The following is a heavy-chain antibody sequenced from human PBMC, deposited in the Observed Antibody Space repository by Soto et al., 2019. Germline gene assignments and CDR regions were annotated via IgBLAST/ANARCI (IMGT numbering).Heavy chain of an antibody. Sequence: PSETLSLTCTVSGGSISSSIYYWGRIRQPPGKGLEWIGSIYYSGVTYYNPSLKSRVTISVDTSKNQFSLKLSSVTAADTAVYYCARLYSSSWYDYWGQGTLVTVSS. J-gene: IGHJ4*02. V-gene: IGHV4-39*01. CDR2: IYYSGVT. D-gene: IGHD6-13*01. CDR3: ARLYSSSWYDY. CDR1: GGSISSSIYY.